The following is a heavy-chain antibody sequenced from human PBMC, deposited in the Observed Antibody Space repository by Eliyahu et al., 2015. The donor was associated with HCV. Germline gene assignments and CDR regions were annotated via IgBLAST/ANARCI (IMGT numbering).Heavy chain of an antibody. CDR1: GFTFSGYG. V-gene: IGHV3-30*18. CDR2: ISYDGNNK. D-gene: IGHD1-26*01. Sequence: QVQLVESGGGVVQPGRSLXLSCAASGFTFSGYGMHWVRQAPGKGLEWVAVISYDGNNKYYADSVKGRFTISRDNSKNTLYLQMNSLRVEDTAVYYCAKRGLVGATTREDFDHWGQGTLVTVSS. J-gene: IGHJ4*02. CDR3: AKRGLVGATTREDFDH.